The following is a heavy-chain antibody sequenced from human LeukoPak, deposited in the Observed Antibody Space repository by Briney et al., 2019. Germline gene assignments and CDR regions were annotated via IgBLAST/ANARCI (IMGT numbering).Heavy chain of an antibody. CDR2: ISYDGSNK. CDR3: AFPYYDFWSGYKH. V-gene: IGHV3-30*03. J-gene: IGHJ4*02. Sequence: PGGSLRLSCAASGFTFSNYGMHWVRQAPGKGLEWVAVISYDGSNKYFADSVKGRFTISRDNSKNTLYLQMNSLRVEDTAVYYCAFPYYDFWSGYKHWGQGTLVTVSS. D-gene: IGHD3-3*01. CDR1: GFTFSNYG.